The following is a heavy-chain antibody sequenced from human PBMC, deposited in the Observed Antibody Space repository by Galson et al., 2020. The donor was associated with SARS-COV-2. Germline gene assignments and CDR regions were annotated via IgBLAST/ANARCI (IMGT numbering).Heavy chain of an antibody. J-gene: IGHJ2*01. D-gene: IGHD3-22*01. CDR3: ARQGVNMIVLVTVAGWYFDL. V-gene: IGHV4-38-2*02. Sequence: SETLSLTCTVSGYSVSTTNYWGWVRQPPGRGREGIGSVYPSGTTYYNPSLKSRVTISVYTSKNQFSLRLDSVTAADTALYYCARQGVNMIVLVTVAGWYFDLWGRGTMVTVSS. CDR2: VYPSGTT. CDR1: GYSVSTTNY.